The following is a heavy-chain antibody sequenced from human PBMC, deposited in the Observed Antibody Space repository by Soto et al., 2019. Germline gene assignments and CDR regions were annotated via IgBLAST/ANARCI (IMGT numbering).Heavy chain of an antibody. J-gene: IGHJ4*02. V-gene: IGHV1-58*02. CDR1: GFTFTSSA. Sequence: SVKVSCKASGFTFTSSAMQWVRQARGQRLERIGWIVVGSGNTNYAQKFQERVTITRDMSTSTAYMELSSLRSEDTAVYYCAASTFWSGYYLSLGPIGWGQGTLVTVSS. CDR3: AASTFWSGYYLSLGPIG. D-gene: IGHD3-3*01. CDR2: IVVGSGNT.